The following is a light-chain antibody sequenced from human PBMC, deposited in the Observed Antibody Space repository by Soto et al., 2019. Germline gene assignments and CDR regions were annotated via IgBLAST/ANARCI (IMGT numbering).Light chain of an antibody. CDR2: DAS. CDR1: QSISSY. Sequence: EIVWTQSPATLSLSPGERATLSCRASQSISSYLAWYQQQPGQAPRLLIYDASNRATGIPARFSGSGSGTDFTLTISSLEPEDFAVYYCQQRSNCLFGPGTKVDIK. V-gene: IGKV3-11*01. CDR3: QQRSNCL. J-gene: IGKJ3*01.